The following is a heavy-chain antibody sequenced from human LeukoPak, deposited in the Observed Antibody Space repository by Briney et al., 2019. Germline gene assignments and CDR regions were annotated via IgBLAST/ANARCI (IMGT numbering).Heavy chain of an antibody. J-gene: IGHJ6*02. Sequence: GGSLRLSCAASGFTFSSYAMSWVRQAPGKGLEWVSAISGSGGSTYYADSVKGRFTISRDNSKNTLYLQMNSLRAEDTAVYYCAKVMGKEWYYYYGMDVWGQGTTVTVSS. D-gene: IGHD3-3*01. CDR2: ISGSGGST. V-gene: IGHV3-23*01. CDR3: AKVMGKEWYYYYGMDV. CDR1: GFTFSSYA.